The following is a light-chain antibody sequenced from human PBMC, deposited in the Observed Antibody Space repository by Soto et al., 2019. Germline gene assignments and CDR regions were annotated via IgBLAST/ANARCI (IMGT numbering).Light chain of an antibody. CDR1: SSDVGGYDY. V-gene: IGLV2-14*01. CDR2: DVS. Sequence: QSVLTQPASVSGSPGQSITISCTGTSSDVGGYDYVSWYQQHPGKAPKLMIYDVSSRPSGVSNRFSGSKSGNTASLTISGLQAEDEADYYCSSYTSSNTPFVLGTGTKVTVL. CDR3: SSYTSSNTPFV. J-gene: IGLJ1*01.